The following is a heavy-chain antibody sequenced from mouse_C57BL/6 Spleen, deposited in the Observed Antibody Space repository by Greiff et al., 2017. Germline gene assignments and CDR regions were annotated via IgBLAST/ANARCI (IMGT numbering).Heavy chain of an antibody. CDR1: GYAFSSSW. J-gene: IGHJ2*01. D-gene: IGHD2-2*01. CDR2: NYPGDGDT. V-gene: IGHV1-82*01. Sequence: QVQLQQSGPELMKPGASVKISCKASGYAFSSSWMNWVKQRPGKGLEWIGRNYPGDGDTNYNGKFKGKATLTADKSSSTAYMQLSSLTSEDSAVYFCARCGLRRNFDYWGQGTTLTVSS. CDR3: ARCGLRRNFDY.